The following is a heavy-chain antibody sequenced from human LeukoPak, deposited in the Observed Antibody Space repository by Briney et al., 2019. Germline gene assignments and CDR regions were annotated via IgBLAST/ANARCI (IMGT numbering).Heavy chain of an antibody. V-gene: IGHV5-10-1*01. CDR3: ARGYSGYDAVDY. J-gene: IGHJ4*02. CDR1: GYSFTSYW. D-gene: IGHD5-12*01. Sequence: GESLRISCKGSGYSFTSYWITWVRQMPGKGLEWMGRIDPSDSCTNYSPSFQGHVTISADKSISTAYLQWSSLKASDTAMYYCARGYSGYDAVDYWGQGTLVTVSS. CDR2: IDPSDSCT.